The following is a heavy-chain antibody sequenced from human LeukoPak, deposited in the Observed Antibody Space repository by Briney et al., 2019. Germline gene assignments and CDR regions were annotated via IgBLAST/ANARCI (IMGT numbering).Heavy chain of an antibody. J-gene: IGHJ3*02. V-gene: IGHV1-69*04. CDR3: AREWEPTGFDI. CDR1: GGTFSSYA. D-gene: IGHD1-26*01. CDR2: IIPILGIA. Sequence: SVKVSCKASGGTFSSYAISWVRQAPGQGLEWMGRIIPILGIANYAQKFQGRVTITADKSTSTAYMELSSLRSEDTAVYYCAREWEPTGFDIWGQGTMVTVSS.